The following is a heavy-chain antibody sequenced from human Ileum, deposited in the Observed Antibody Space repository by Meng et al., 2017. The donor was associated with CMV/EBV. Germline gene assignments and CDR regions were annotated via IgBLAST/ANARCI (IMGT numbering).Heavy chain of an antibody. D-gene: IGHD3-22*01. Sequence: SETLSLTCVLSGDSVSSNSAAWNWIRQYPSRGLEWLGRTYYRSKWYNDYAVSVKSRITINPDTSKNQFSLQLNSVTPEDTAVYYCAREGYYYEGRAFDIWGQGTMVTVSS. V-gene: IGHV6-1*01. CDR1: GDSVSSNSAA. CDR3: AREGYYYEGRAFDI. J-gene: IGHJ3*02. CDR2: TYYRSKWYN.